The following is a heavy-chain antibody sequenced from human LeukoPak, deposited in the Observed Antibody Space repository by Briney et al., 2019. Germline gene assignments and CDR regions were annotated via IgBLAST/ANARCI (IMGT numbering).Heavy chain of an antibody. D-gene: IGHD3-10*01. V-gene: IGHV3-48*03. J-gene: IGHJ6*04. CDR3: ASYPIGGSGSYYYYYYGMDV. CDR2: ISSSGSTI. Sequence: PGGSLRLSCAASGFTFSSYEMNWVRQAPGKGLEWVSYISSSGSTIYYADSVKGRFTISRDSAKNSLYLQMNSLRAEDTAVYYCASYPIGGSGSYYYYYYGMDVWGKGTAVTVSS. CDR1: GFTFSSYE.